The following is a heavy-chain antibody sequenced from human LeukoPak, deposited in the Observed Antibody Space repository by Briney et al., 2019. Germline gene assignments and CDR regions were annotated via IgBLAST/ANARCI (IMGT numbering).Heavy chain of an antibody. CDR2: ISGSGGST. V-gene: IGHV3-23*01. Sequence: GGSLRLSCAASGFTFSSYAMSWVRQAPGKGLEWVSAISGSGGSTYYADSVKGRFTISRDNSKNTLYLQMNSLRAEDTAVYYCAKSDRRSEYSGPTRYGMDVWGQGTTVTVSS. CDR1: GFTFSSYA. CDR3: AKSDRRSEYSGPTRYGMDV. D-gene: IGHD5-12*01. J-gene: IGHJ6*02.